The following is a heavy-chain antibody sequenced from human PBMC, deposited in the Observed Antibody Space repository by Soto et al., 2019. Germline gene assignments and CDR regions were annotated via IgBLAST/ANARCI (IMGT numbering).Heavy chain of an antibody. J-gene: IGHJ3*02. CDR3: AGGSSWYRAFDI. Sequence: SVKVSCKASGGTFSSYAISWVRQAPGQGLEWMGGIIPIFGTANYAQKFQGRVTITADESTSTAYMELSSLRSEDTAVYYCAGGSSWYRAFDIWGQGTMVTVSS. V-gene: IGHV1-69*13. CDR2: IIPIFGTA. CDR1: GGTFSSYA. D-gene: IGHD6-13*01.